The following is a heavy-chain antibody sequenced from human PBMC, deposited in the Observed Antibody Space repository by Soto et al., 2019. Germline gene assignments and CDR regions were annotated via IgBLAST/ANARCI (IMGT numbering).Heavy chain of an antibody. J-gene: IGHJ3*02. CDR2: ISGSGGST. Sequence: EVQLLESGGGLVQPGGSLRLSCAASGFTFSSYAMSWVRQAPGKGLEWVSAISGSGGSTYYADSVKGRFTISRDNSKNTLYLQMNSLRAEDTAVYYCYITMVRGVIIKDAFDIWGQGTMVTVSS. CDR3: YITMVRGVIIKDAFDI. V-gene: IGHV3-23*01. D-gene: IGHD3-10*01. CDR1: GFTFSSYA.